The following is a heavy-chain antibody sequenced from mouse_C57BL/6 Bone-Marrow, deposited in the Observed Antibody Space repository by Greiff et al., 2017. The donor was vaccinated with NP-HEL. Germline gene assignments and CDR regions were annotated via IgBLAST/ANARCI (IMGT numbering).Heavy chain of an antibody. CDR3: ARRGLRDYFDY. V-gene: IGHV1-52*01. CDR1: GYTFTSYW. J-gene: IGHJ2*01. CDR2: IDPSDSET. Sequence: QVQLQQPGAELVRPGSSVKLSCKASGYTFTSYWMHWVKQRPIQGLEWIGNIDPSDSETNYNQKFKDKATLTVDKSTSTAYMQLSSLTSEDTAVYYSARRGLRDYFDYWGQGTTLTVSS. D-gene: IGHD2-2*01.